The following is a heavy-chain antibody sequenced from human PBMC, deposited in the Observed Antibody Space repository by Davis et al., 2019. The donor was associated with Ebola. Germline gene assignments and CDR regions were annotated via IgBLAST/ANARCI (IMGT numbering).Heavy chain of an antibody. CDR3: ARDRSFYDSSGSTFDY. J-gene: IGHJ4*02. CDR2: IYYSGST. Sequence: GSLRLSCAVHGGSFSDYYWNWIRQAPGKGLEWIGYIYYSGSTNYNPSLKSRVTISVDTSKNQFSLKLSSVTAADTAVYYCARDRSFYDSSGSTFDYWGQGTLVTVSS. CDR1: GGSFSDYY. V-gene: IGHV4-59*12. D-gene: IGHD3-22*01.